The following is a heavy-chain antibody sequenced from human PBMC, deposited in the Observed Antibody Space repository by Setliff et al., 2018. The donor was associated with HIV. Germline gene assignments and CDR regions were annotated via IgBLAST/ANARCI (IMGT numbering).Heavy chain of an antibody. V-gene: IGHV4-61*02. Sequence: SETLSLTCTVSGASVSSGHYYWSWIRQPAGKELEWLGRIYTSGRTNYNPSFEGRVTISADTSKNQFSLKLNSVTAADTAVYYCARLIDVRIFDYWGQGTLVTVSS. CDR2: IYTSGRT. J-gene: IGHJ4*02. CDR1: GASVSSGHYY. CDR3: ARLIDVRIFDY.